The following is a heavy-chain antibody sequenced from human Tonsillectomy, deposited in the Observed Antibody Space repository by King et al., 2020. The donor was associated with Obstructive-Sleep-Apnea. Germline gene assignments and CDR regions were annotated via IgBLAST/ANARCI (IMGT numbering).Heavy chain of an antibody. CDR3: ASYCSSTSCATPQYYYYYYGMDV. CDR1: GDSISSSSYY. V-gene: IGHV4-39*06. Sequence: QLQESGPGLVKASETLSLTCTVSGDSISSSSYYWGWIRQPPGKGLEWIGSIHYSGSTYYNPSLNSRVTISVDTSKNQVALKLSSVTAANTAVYYCASYCSSTSCATPQYYYYYYGMDVWGQGTTVTVSS. J-gene: IGHJ6*02. CDR2: IHYSGST. D-gene: IGHD2-2*01.